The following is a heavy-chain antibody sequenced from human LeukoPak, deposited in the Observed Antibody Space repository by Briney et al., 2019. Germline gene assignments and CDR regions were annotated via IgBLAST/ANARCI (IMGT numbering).Heavy chain of an antibody. J-gene: IGHJ4*02. D-gene: IGHD5-12*01. V-gene: IGHV4-39*01. CDR3: AMLKRGYSGYDSVSRDY. Sequence: SETLSLTCTVSGGSISSSSYYWGWIRQPPGKGLEWIGSIYYSGSTYYNPSLKSRVTISVDTSNNQFSLKLSSVTAADTAVYYCAMLKRGYSGYDSVSRDYWGQGTLVTVSS. CDR1: GGSISSSSYY. CDR2: IYYSGST.